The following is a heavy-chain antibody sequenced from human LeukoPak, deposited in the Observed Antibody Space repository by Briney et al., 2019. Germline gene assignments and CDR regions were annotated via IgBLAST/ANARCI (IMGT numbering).Heavy chain of an antibody. CDR1: GGSIGTYY. CDR3: ARDPDNWFDP. V-gene: IGHV4-59*01. Sequence: SETLSLTCTVSGGSIGTYYWNWIRQPPGKGLEWIGYIYESGDTTYNPSLKSRVTMSVDTSKKQFSLKLSPVTAADTAVYFCARDPDNWFDPWGQGTLVTVSS. CDR2: IYESGDT. J-gene: IGHJ5*02.